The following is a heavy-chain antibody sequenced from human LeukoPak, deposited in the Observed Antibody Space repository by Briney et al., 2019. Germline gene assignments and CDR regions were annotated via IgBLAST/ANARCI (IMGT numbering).Heavy chain of an antibody. Sequence: PGESLRLSCSASGFVFSDYYMHWVRQAPGKGLVWVSHINGDGSNVNYADSVKGRFTISRDNAKNTLYLQMSSLRVEDTALYYCGRGKSPAAVDDWGQGTLVTVSS. CDR3: GRGKSPAAVDD. D-gene: IGHD2-2*01. CDR2: INGDGSNV. J-gene: IGHJ4*02. V-gene: IGHV3-74*01. CDR1: GFVFSDYY.